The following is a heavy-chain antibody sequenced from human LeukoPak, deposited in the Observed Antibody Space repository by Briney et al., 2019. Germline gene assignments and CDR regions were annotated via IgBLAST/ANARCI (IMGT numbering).Heavy chain of an antibody. D-gene: IGHD5-24*01. J-gene: IGHJ4*02. CDR2: IYYSGTT. Sequence: PSETLSLTCAVYGGSFSGYYWSWIRQPPGKGLEWIGSIYYSGTTYYNPSLASRVTIFVDTSKNQFSLRLSSVTAADTAVYYCARRDQAIDYWGQGTLVTVSS. CDR1: GGSFSGYY. CDR3: ARRDQAIDY. V-gene: IGHV4-34*01.